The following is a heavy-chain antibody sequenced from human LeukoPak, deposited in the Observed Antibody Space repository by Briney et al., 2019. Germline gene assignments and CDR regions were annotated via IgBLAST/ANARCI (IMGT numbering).Heavy chain of an antibody. CDR3: ARGGYGDYSTRDY. D-gene: IGHD4-17*01. J-gene: IGHJ4*02. Sequence: SVKVSCKASGGTFSSYAISWVRQAPGQGLEWMGRIIPILGIANYTQKFQGRVTITADKSTSTAYMELSSLRSEDTAVYYCARGGYGDYSTRDYWGQGTLVTVSS. CDR1: GGTFSSYA. V-gene: IGHV1-69*04. CDR2: IIPILGIA.